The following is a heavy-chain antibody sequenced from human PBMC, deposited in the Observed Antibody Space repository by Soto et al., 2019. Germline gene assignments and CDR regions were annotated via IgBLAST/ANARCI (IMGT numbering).Heavy chain of an antibody. CDR3: ARRPSSGWYGAADWFDP. Sequence: EVQLVQSGAEVKKPGESLKISCKGLGYSFTTYWIGWVRQMPGKGLEWMGIIYPGDSDTRYSPSFQGQVTISADKSISTAYLQWSSVKASDTAMYYCARRPSSGWYGAADWFDPWGQGTLVTVSS. D-gene: IGHD6-19*01. CDR2: IYPGDSDT. J-gene: IGHJ5*02. V-gene: IGHV5-51*01. CDR1: GYSFTTYW.